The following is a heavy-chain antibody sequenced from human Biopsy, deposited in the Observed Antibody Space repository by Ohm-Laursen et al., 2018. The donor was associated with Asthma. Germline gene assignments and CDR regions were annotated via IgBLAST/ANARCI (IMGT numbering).Heavy chain of an antibody. CDR2: ITRSAGRT. J-gene: IGHJ4*02. CDR1: GFTFSSFP. D-gene: IGHD2-15*01. Sequence: SLRLSCTASGFTFSSFPMSWVRQAPGKGLEWVSAITRSAGRTDYADSVKGRFTISRDNSKNTLYLQMNSLRAEDTAVCYCARGYCRDDACYSPPDYWGQGTLVTVSS. V-gene: IGHV3-23*01. CDR3: ARGYCRDDACYSPPDY.